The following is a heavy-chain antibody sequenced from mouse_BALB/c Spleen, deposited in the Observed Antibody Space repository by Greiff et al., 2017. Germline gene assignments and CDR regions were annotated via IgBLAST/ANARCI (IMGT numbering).Heavy chain of an antibody. CDR3: ARDEDYYGSRDAMDY. J-gene: IGHJ4*01. CDR2: ISSGGSYT. D-gene: IGHD1-1*01. V-gene: IGHV5-9-4*01. CDR1: GFTFSSYA. Sequence: EVKLVESGGGLVKPGGSLKLSCAASGFTFSSYAMSWVRQSPEKRLEWVAEISSGGSYTYYPDTVTGRFTISRDNAKNTLYLEMSSLRSEDTAMYYCARDEDYYGSRDAMDYWGQGTSVTVSS.